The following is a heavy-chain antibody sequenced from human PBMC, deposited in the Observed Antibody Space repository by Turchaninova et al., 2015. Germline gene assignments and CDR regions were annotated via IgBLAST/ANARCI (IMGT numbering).Heavy chain of an antibody. CDR3: DWSGLHWLGS. Sequence: VESGGGLVKPGGSLRLSCAASGLIFTDAWMSWVRQAPGKGLEWVARITSKGAGETTDYAAPVKGRFTISRDDSTNTIYLQMNNLKTEDTAVYYCDWSGLHWLGSWGQGTLVTVSS. CDR1: GLIFTDAW. V-gene: IGHV3-15*01. D-gene: IGHD3-3*01. CDR2: ITSKGAGETT. J-gene: IGHJ5*01.